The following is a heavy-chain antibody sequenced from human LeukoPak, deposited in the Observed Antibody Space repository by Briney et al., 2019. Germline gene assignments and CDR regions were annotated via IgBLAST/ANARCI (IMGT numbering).Heavy chain of an antibody. CDR1: GFTFDDYG. V-gene: IGHV3-20*04. J-gene: IGHJ3*02. CDR3: ARGDIVVVPAAIDWAATDAFDI. D-gene: IGHD2-2*01. Sequence: GGSLRLSCAASGFTFDDYGMSWVRQAPGKGLEWVSGINWNGGSTGYADSVKGRFTISRDNAKNSLYLQMNSLRAEDTALYYCARGDIVVVPAAIDWAATDAFDIRGQGTMVTVSS. CDR2: INWNGGST.